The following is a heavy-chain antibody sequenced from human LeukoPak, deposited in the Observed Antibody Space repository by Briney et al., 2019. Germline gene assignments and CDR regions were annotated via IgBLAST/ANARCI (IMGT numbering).Heavy chain of an antibody. Sequence: VKVSCKASGGTFSSYAISWVRQAPGQGLEWMGGIIPIFGTANYAQKFQGRVTITADESTSTAYMELSSLRSGDTAVYYCARDLSQYYYGSSGYAPFDPWGQGTLVTVSS. V-gene: IGHV1-69*01. CDR1: GGTFSSYA. CDR3: ARDLSQYYYGSSGYAPFDP. CDR2: IIPIFGTA. J-gene: IGHJ5*02. D-gene: IGHD3-22*01.